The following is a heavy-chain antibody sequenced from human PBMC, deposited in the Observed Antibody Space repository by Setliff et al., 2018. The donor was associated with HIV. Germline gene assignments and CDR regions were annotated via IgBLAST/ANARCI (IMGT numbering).Heavy chain of an antibody. J-gene: IGHJ3*02. V-gene: IGHV4-59*01. D-gene: IGHD2-21*02. CDR3: ARSDSYCAGDCYGVDGVDAFDI. Sequence: KASETLSLTCTVSGGSISSYFWSWIRQPPGKGLEWIGYMSYSGSTYYNPSLKSRIIMSVDTSKNQSSLKLSSVTAADTALYYCARSDSYCAGDCYGVDGVDAFDIWGQGTMVTV. CDR1: GGSISSYF. CDR2: MSYSGST.